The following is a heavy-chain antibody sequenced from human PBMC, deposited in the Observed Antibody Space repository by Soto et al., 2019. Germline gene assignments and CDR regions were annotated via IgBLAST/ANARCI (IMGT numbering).Heavy chain of an antibody. J-gene: IGHJ4*02. Sequence: SQPLPLTCTVSGENLIPHCWGWIRQPAGKGLEWIGRMYTIGSTTYNPSLKSRITMSVDTSKNQFSLKLSSVTAADTAVYYCVRDNGHYFDYWAQGTLVTVSS. V-gene: IGHV4-4*07. CDR1: GENLIPHC. CDR2: MYTIGST. CDR3: VRDNGHYFDY.